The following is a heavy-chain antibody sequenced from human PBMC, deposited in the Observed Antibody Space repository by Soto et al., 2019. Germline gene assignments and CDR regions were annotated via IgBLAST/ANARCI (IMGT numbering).Heavy chain of an antibody. Sequence: PSETLSLTCTVSGGSISSGNYYCSWIRQHPGKGLEWIGYIHYSGDTYYNPSLKSRVTMSIDTSKNQFSLNLSSVTAADTAVYYCARGGYNPYRGYDSWGHGPLVTGSS. CDR1: GGSISSGNYY. CDR3: ARGGYNPYRGYDS. V-gene: IGHV4-31*03. D-gene: IGHD5-12*01. J-gene: IGHJ5*01. CDR2: IHYSGDT.